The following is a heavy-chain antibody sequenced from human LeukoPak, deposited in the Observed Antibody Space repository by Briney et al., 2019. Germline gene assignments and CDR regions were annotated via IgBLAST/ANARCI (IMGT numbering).Heavy chain of an antibody. CDR1: GFTFSDYY. V-gene: IGHV3-11*06. CDR2: ISSSSSYT. Sequence: GGSLRLSCAASGFTFSDYYMSWIRQAPGKGLEWVSYISSSSSYTNYADSVKGRFTISRDNAKNSLYLQMNSLRAEDTAAYYCARDRQDYDYAWGSYPLDYWGQGTLVTVSS. CDR3: ARDRQDYDYAWGSYPLDY. D-gene: IGHD3-16*02. J-gene: IGHJ4*02.